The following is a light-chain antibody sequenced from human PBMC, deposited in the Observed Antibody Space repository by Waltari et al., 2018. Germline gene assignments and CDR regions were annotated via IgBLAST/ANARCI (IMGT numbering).Light chain of an antibody. V-gene: IGKV2-28*01. CDR2: LGF. CDR3: MQALQIPWT. CDR1: QSLLHSSGENH. Sequence: DIVMTQSPLSLPVTPGEPASISCKSSQSLLHSSGENHLDWYLQKPGQSPQILIYLGFNRASGVPDRFSGSGSGTDFTLKISRVEAEDVGVYYCMQALQIPWTFGQGTKVEIK. J-gene: IGKJ1*01.